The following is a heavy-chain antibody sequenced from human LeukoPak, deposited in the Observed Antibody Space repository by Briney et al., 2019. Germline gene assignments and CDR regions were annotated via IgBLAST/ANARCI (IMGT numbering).Heavy chain of an antibody. CDR3: ARDLIVPDAMTGSGSYSTDY. D-gene: IGHD3-10*01. CDR1: DGSISSYY. J-gene: IGHJ4*02. Sequence: SETLSLTCTVSDGSISSYYWSWIRQPPGKGLEWIGYMFYSGITNYNPSLKSRVTISVDTSKNQFSLKLSSVTAADTAVYYCARDLIVPDAMTGSGSYSTDYWGQGTLATVSS. V-gene: IGHV4-59*12. CDR2: MFYSGIT.